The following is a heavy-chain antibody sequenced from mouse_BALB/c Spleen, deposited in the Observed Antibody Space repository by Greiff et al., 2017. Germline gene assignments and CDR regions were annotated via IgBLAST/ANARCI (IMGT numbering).Heavy chain of an antibody. Sequence: VKLVESGPGLVAPSQSLSITCTVSGFSLTSYGVHWVRQPPGKGLEWLGVIWAGGSTNYNSALMSRLSISKDNSKSQVFLKMNSLQTDDTAMYYCARDEGNYGGAWFAYWGQGTLVTVSA. CDR1: GFSLTSYG. CDR3: ARDEGNYGGAWFAY. J-gene: IGHJ3*01. CDR2: IWAGGST. D-gene: IGHD2-1*01. V-gene: IGHV2-9*02.